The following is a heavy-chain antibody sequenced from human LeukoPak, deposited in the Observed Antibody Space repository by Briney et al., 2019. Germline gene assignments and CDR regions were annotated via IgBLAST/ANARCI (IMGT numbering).Heavy chain of an antibody. D-gene: IGHD6-6*01. V-gene: IGHV3-30*14. Sequence: GGSLRLSCAASGFTFSSYAMHWVRQAPGKGLEWVAVISYDGSNKYYTDSVKGRFTISRDNSKNTLYLQMNSLRAEDTAVYYCAKGHWYSSSDYWGQGTLVTVSS. CDR1: GFTFSSYA. CDR3: AKGHWYSSSDY. CDR2: ISYDGSNK. J-gene: IGHJ4*02.